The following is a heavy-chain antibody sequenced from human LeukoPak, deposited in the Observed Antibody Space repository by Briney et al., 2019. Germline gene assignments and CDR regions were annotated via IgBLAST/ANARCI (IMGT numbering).Heavy chain of an antibody. D-gene: IGHD3-22*01. CDR2: IYNSGST. J-gene: IGHJ5*01. CDR1: GGSISNYY. V-gene: IGHV4-59*01. Sequence: SSETLSLTCIVSGGSISNYYWTWIRQPPGKGLEWIGYIYNSGSTNYNPSLKSRVTISLDISKNQFSLKLSSVTAADTAVYYCARDTDSSGYYDSRGQGTLVAVSS. CDR3: ARDTDSSGYYDS.